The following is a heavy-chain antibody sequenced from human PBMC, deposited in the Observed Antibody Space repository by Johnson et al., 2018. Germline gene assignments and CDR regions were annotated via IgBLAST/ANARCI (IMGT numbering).Heavy chain of an antibody. CDR2: ITADGSEK. Sequence: VQLVQSGGGLVQPGGSLRLSCAASGFNFRISWMSWIRQTPEKGLEWVAIITADGSEKYYVDSVEGRLTISKDNVNNSVSLQMNSLRAEDTAVYYCAKDGGWHPDSWGLGTLVTVSS. D-gene: IGHD6-19*01. J-gene: IGHJ4*02. CDR3: AKDGGWHPDS. CDR1: GFNFRISW. V-gene: IGHV3-7*01.